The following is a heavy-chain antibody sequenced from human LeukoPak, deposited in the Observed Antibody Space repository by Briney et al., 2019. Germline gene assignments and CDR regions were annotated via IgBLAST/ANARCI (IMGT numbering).Heavy chain of an antibody. V-gene: IGHV5-51*01. Sequence: AGESLKISCKVSGYRLTNNWIGWVRQVPGKGLEWMGIIYPGDSDIRYSPSFQGHVTISADKSISTAYLQWSSLKASDSAMYYCASPNYGSRKDNWFDPWGQGTLVTVSS. CDR2: IYPGDSDI. CDR3: ASPNYGSRKDNWFDP. J-gene: IGHJ5*02. CDR1: GYRLTNNW. D-gene: IGHD3-10*01.